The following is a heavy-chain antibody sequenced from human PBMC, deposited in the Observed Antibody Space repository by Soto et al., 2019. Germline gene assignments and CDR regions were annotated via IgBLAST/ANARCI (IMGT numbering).Heavy chain of an antibody. CDR3: SRDGRPIGIFVVVILAYNWFDP. D-gene: IGHD3-3*01. CDR1: GFTFSSYA. Sequence: QVQLVESGGGVVQPGRSLRLSCAASGFTFSSYAMHWVRQAPGKGLEWVAVISYDGSNKYYADSVKGRFTISRDNSKNTRYLQMNSLRAEDTAVYYCSRDGRPIGIFVVVILAYNWFDPWGQGTLVTVSS. CDR2: ISYDGSNK. J-gene: IGHJ5*02. V-gene: IGHV3-30-3*01.